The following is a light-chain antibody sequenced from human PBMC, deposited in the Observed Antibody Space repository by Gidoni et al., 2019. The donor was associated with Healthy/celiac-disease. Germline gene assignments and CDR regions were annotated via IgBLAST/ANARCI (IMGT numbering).Light chain of an antibody. CDR2: DAS. V-gene: IGKV1-5*01. J-gene: IGKJ1*01. CDR3: QQYHSYRT. CDR1: QSISSW. Sequence: DIQMTQSPSTLSASVGDRVTITCRASQSISSWLAWYQQKPGKAPKLLIYDASSVESGVPSRFSGSGSETEFTLTISSLQPDDFATYYCQQYHSYRTFGQGNKVEIK.